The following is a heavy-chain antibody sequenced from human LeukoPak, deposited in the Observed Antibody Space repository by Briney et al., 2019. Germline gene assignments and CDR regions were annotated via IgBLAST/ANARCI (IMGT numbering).Heavy chain of an antibody. V-gene: IGHV3-30*18. J-gene: IGHJ3*02. CDR1: GFTFSSYG. CDR2: ISYDGSNK. Sequence: GGSLRLSCAASGFTFSSYGMHWVRQAPGKGLEWVAVISYDGSNKYYADSVKGRFTISRDNSKNTLYLQMNSLRAEDTAVHYCAKDFSSSWHDAFDIWGQGTMVTVSS. D-gene: IGHD6-13*01. CDR3: AKDFSSSWHDAFDI.